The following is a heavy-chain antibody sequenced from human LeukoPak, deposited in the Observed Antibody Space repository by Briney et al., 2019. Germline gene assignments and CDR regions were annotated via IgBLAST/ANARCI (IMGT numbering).Heavy chain of an antibody. CDR2: IYPGDSDT. D-gene: IGHD3-9*01. CDR1: GYSFTSYW. CDR3: ARSYYDILTGYSNWFDP. J-gene: IGHJ5*02. Sequence: GESLQISCQGSGYSFTSYWIGWVRQMPGKGLEWMGIIYPGDSDTRYSPSFQGQVTISADKSISTAYLQWSSLKASDTAMYYCARSYYDILTGYSNWFDPWGQGTLVTVSS. V-gene: IGHV5-51*01.